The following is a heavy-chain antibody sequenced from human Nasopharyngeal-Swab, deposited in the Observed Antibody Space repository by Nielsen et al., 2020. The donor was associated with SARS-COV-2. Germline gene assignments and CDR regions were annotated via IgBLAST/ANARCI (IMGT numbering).Heavy chain of an antibody. Sequence: GGSLRLSCAASGFTFSSYGMHWVRQAPGKGLEWVAVIWYDGSNKYYADSVKGRFTISRDNSKNTLYLQMNSLRAEDTAVYCCASAPSIAVAAGYGMDVWGQGTTVTVSS. V-gene: IGHV3-33*01. CDR3: ASAPSIAVAAGYGMDV. J-gene: IGHJ6*02. CDR2: IWYDGSNK. CDR1: GFTFSSYG. D-gene: IGHD6-19*01.